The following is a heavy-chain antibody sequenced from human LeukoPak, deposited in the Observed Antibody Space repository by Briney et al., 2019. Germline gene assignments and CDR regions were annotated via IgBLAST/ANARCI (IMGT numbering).Heavy chain of an antibody. CDR1: GGSISSSNW. J-gene: IGHJ5*02. CDR3: ARDLGGTYSSKNWFDP. V-gene: IGHV4-4*02. D-gene: IGHD1-26*01. CDR2: IYHSGST. Sequence: PSGTLSLTCVVSGGSISSSNWWSWVRQPPEKGLEWIGEIYHSGSTNYNPSLKSRVTISVDKSKNQFSLKLSSVTAADTAVYYCARDLGGTYSSKNWFDPWGQGTLVTVSS.